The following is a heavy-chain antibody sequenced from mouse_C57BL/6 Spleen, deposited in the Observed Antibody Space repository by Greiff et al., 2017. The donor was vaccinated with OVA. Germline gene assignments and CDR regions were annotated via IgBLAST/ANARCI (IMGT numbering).Heavy chain of an antibody. CDR1: GYTFTSYW. J-gene: IGHJ1*03. D-gene: IGHD1-1*01. V-gene: IGHV1-69*01. CDR2: IDPSDSYT. Sequence: QVQLKQPGAELVMPGASVKLSCKASGYTFTSYWMHWVKQRPGQGLEWIGEIDPSDSYTNYNQKFKGKSTLTVDKSSSTAYMQLSSLTSEDSAVYYCARGVGYYYGSSYGYFDVWGTGTTVTVSS. CDR3: ARGVGYYYGSSYGYFDV.